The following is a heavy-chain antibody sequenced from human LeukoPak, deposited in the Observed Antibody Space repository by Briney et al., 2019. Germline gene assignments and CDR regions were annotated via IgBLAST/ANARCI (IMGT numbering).Heavy chain of an antibody. CDR2: IRYDGSNK. Sequence: GGSLRLSCAASGFTFSSYGMHWVRQAPGKGLEWVAFIRYDGSNKYYADSVKGRFTISRDNSKNTLYLQMNSLRAEDTAVYYCAKDFTRRDAFDIWGQGTIVTVSS. V-gene: IGHV3-30*02. J-gene: IGHJ3*02. CDR1: GFTFSSYG. CDR3: AKDFTRRDAFDI.